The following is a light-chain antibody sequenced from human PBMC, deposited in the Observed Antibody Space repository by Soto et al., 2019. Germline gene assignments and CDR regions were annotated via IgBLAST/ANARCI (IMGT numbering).Light chain of an antibody. J-gene: IGKJ4*01. Sequence: EIVMTQSPATLSVSPGERVTLSCRASQSVSSNLAWYQQKPGQAPRLLIYGAFTRATGIPARFSGSGSGTELTLTISSLQSEDFAVYYCQQYKNWPPLTFGGGTKVEIK. CDR3: QQYKNWPPLT. V-gene: IGKV3-15*01. CDR2: GAF. CDR1: QSVSSN.